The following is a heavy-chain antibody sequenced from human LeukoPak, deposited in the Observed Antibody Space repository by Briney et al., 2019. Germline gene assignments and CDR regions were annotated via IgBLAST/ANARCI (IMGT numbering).Heavy chain of an antibody. CDR2: INHSGST. V-gene: IGHV4-34*01. D-gene: IGHD5-18*01. CDR1: GGSFSGYY. Sequence: SETLSLTCAVYGGSFSGYYWSWIRQPPGKGLEWIGEINHSGSTNYNPSLKGRVTISVDTSKNQFSLKLSSVTAADTAVYYCARHYSYVDYWGQGTLVTVSS. CDR3: ARHYSYVDY. J-gene: IGHJ4*02.